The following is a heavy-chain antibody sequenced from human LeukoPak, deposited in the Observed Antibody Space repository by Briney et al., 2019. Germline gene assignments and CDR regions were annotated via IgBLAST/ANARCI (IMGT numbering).Heavy chain of an antibody. Sequence: GGSLRLSCAASGFTFSGHWMSWVRQRPGKGLEWVANINQGGSDKYYVDSVKGRFTISRDNANNLLYLQMNSLRGEDTAVYYCTRDRSRAEDDWGQGTLVTVSS. V-gene: IGHV3-7*01. D-gene: IGHD1-14*01. CDR3: TRDRSRAEDD. CDR1: GFTFSGHW. J-gene: IGHJ4*02. CDR2: INQGGSDK.